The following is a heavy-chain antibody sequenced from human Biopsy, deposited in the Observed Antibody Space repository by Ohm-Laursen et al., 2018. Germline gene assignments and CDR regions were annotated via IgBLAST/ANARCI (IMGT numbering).Heavy chain of an antibody. J-gene: IGHJ2*01. CDR2: VYCTGST. D-gene: IGHD3-22*01. Sequence: SETLSLTCGVSGGSFSGYYCSWIRQPPGKGLEWIGYVYCTGSTDYNPSLQSRVTISVDTSKNHFSLRLRSVTPADTAIYYCARDRGYYSDRTVPGYFDLWGRGTLVTVSS. CDR1: GGSFSGYY. CDR3: ARDRGYYSDRTVPGYFDL. V-gene: IGHV4-59*01.